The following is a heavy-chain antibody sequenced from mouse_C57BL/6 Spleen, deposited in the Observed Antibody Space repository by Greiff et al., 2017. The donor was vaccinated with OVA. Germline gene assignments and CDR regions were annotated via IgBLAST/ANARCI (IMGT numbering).Heavy chain of an antibody. CDR1: GFTFSSYG. V-gene: IGHV5-6*01. Sequence: EVKLVESGGDLVKPGGSLKLSCAASGFTFSSYGMSWVRQTPDKRLEWVATISSGGSYTYYPDSVKGRFTISRDNAKNTLYLQMSSLKSEDTAMYYCARTGGSSYEYFDYWGQGTTLTVSS. D-gene: IGHD1-1*01. J-gene: IGHJ2*01. CDR2: ISSGGSYT. CDR3: ARTGGSSYEYFDY.